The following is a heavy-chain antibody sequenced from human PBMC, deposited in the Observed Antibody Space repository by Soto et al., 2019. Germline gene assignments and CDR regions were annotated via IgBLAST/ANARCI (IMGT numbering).Heavy chain of an antibody. D-gene: IGHD4-17*01. J-gene: IGHJ5*02. V-gene: IGHV1-69*13. Sequence: AASVKVSCKASGGTFSSYAISWVRQAPGQGLEWMGGIIPIFGTANYAQKFQGRVTITADESTSTAYMELSSLRSEDTAVYYCARGSTTVVTPGPYNWFDPWGQGTLVPVSS. CDR1: GGTFSSYA. CDR3: ARGSTTVVTPGPYNWFDP. CDR2: IIPIFGTA.